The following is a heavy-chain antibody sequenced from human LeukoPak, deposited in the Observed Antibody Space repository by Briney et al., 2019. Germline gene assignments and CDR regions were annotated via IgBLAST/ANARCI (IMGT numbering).Heavy chain of an antibody. CDR2: IYYSGST. CDR3: ARTSGRNYYGMDV. D-gene: IGHD2-15*01. CDR1: GGSFSSSSYY. J-gene: IGHJ6*02. Sequence: SETLSPTCTVSGGSFSSSSYYWGWIGQPPGQGLEWIGSIYYSGSTYYNPSLKSRVTISVDTSKNQFSLKLSSVTAADTAVYYCARTSGRNYYGMDVWGQGTTVTVSS. V-gene: IGHV4-39*07.